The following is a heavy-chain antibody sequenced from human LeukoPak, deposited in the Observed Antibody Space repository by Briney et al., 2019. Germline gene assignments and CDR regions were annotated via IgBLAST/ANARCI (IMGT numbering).Heavy chain of an antibody. CDR1: GGTFSSYA. CDR3: ASPGSSSSVYYYYYMDV. J-gene: IGHJ6*03. Sequence: ASVKVSCKASGGTFSSYAISWVRQAPGQGLEWMGGIIPILGAANYAQKFQGRVTITAEKSTSTAYMELSSLRSEDTAVYYCASPGSSSSVYYYYYMDVWGKGTTVTVSS. D-gene: IGHD6-6*01. V-gene: IGHV1-69*10. CDR2: IIPILGAA.